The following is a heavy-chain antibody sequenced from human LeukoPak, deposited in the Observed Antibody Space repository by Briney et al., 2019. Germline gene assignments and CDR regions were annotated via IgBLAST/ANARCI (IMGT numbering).Heavy chain of an antibody. Sequence: SETLSLTCTVSGGSISSYYWSWIRQPPGKGLEWIGYIYYSGSTNYNPSLKSRVTISVDTSKNQFSLKLSSVTAADTAVYYCARADCSSTSCHLDYWGQGTLVTVSS. CDR2: IYYSGST. D-gene: IGHD2-2*01. J-gene: IGHJ4*02. CDR3: ARADCSSTSCHLDY. V-gene: IGHV4-59*01. CDR1: GGSISSYY.